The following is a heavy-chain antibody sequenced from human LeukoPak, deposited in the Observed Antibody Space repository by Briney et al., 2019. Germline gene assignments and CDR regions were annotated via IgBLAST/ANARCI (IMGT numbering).Heavy chain of an antibody. V-gene: IGHV3-74*01. J-gene: IGHJ4*02. CDR3: ASSDGYTFAWALSY. D-gene: IGHD5-24*01. Sequence: GGSLRLSCAASGFDVSVNYMNWIRQSPEKGLEWVSRVNSDGSSTSYADSVKGRFTISRDNAKNTLYLQVNSLRAEDTAVYYCASSDGYTFAWALSYWGQGTLVTVSS. CDR2: VNSDGSST. CDR1: GFDVSVNY.